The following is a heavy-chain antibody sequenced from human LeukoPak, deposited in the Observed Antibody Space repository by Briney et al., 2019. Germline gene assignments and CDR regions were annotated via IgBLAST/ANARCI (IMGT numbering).Heavy chain of an antibody. J-gene: IGHJ4*02. CDR2: ISAYNGNT. V-gene: IGHV1-18*01. D-gene: IGHD2-21*01. CDR3: AGDRQCGY. Sequence: EASVKVSCKASGYTFTSYGISWVRQAPGQGLEWVGWISAYNGNTNYAPKFQGRVTMTTDTPTSTAYMELRSLRSDDTAVYYCAGDRQCGYWGQGTLVTVSS. CDR1: GYTFTSYG.